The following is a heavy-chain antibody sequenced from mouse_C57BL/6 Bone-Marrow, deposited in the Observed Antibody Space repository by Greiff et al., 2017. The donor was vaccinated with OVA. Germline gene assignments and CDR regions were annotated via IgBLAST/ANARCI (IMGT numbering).Heavy chain of an antibody. V-gene: IGHV1-61*01. D-gene: IGHD1-3*01. J-gene: IGHJ4*01. CDR3: AREWDARDY. Sequence: QVQLQQPGAELVRPGSSVKLSCKASGYTFTSYWMDWVKQRPGQGLEWIGNIYPSDSETNYNQKFKDKATLTVDKSSSTAYMHLSSLKSEDSAVYYCAREWDARDYWGQGTAVTVSS. CDR1: GYTFTSYW. CDR2: IYPSDSET.